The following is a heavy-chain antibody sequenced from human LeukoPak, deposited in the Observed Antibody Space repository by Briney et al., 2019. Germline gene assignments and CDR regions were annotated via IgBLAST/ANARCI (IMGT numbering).Heavy chain of an antibody. CDR1: GYTFTSYY. D-gene: IGHD6-19*01. Sequence: AASVKVSCKASGYTFTSYYMHWVRQAPGQGLEWMGWINPNSGGTNYAQKFQGRVTMTRDTSISTAYMELSRLRSDDTAVYYCARDRPVAGTDLGYWGQGTLVTVSS. CDR2: INPNSGGT. J-gene: IGHJ4*02. CDR3: ARDRPVAGTDLGY. V-gene: IGHV1-2*02.